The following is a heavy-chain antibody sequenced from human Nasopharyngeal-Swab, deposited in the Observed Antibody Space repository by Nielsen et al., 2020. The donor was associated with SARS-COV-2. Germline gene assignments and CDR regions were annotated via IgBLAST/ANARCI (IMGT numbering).Heavy chain of an antibody. D-gene: IGHD3-22*01. CDR1: VGTFRPYG. V-gene: IGHV1-69*13. Sequence: SVTVSCQASVGTFRPYGISLVRQAPGHGLEWMGGIIPMFHRANYAQKFQGRVTITADESTSTASMELSSLRSEDTAVYYCARQERGSGYSDAFDIWGQGTMVNVSS. CDR3: ARQERGSGYSDAFDI. CDR2: IIPMFHRA. J-gene: IGHJ3*02.